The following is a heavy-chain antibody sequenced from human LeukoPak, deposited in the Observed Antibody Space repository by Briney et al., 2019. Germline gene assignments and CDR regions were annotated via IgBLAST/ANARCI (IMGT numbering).Heavy chain of an antibody. CDR3: AKGVARDYDFWSGSDNPLLNDY. V-gene: IGHV3-23*01. CDR2: ISGSGGST. D-gene: IGHD3-3*01. CDR1: GFTFSSYA. Sequence: PGGSLRLSCAASGFTFSSYAKSWVRQAPGKGLEWVSAISGSGGSTYYADSVKGRFTISRDNSKNTLYLQMNSLRAEDTAVYYCAKGVARDYDFWSGSDNPLLNDYWGQGTLVTVSS. J-gene: IGHJ4*02.